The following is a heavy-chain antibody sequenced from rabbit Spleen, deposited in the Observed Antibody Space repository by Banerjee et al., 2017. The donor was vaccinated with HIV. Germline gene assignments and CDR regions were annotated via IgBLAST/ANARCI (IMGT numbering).Heavy chain of an antibody. V-gene: IGHV1S40*01. D-gene: IGHD1-1*01. Sequence: QSLEESGGDLVKPGASLTLTCTASGVSFSSDQYMCWVRQAPGKGLEWIACIDTGSSGFTYYASWAKGRFTISKTSSTTVTLQMTSLTAADTATYFCARDTSSSFSSYGMDLWGPGTLVTVS. CDR2: IDTGSSGFT. J-gene: IGHJ6*01. CDR1: GVSFSSDQY. CDR3: ARDTSSSFSSYGMDL.